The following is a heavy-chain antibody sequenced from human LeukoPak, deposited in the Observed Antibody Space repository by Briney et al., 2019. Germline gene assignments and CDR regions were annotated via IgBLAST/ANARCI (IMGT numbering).Heavy chain of an antibody. D-gene: IGHD3-22*01. CDR1: GFTFSDYY. V-gene: IGHV3-11*04. J-gene: IGHJ5*02. CDR2: ISSSGSSK. CDR3: ARVINYYDSSGYFP. Sequence: GGSLRLSCAASGFTFSDYYMSWIRQAPGKGLERVSYISSSGSSKYYADSVKGRFTISRDNAKNSLYLQMNSLRAEDTAVYYCARVINYYDSSGYFPWGQGTLVTVS.